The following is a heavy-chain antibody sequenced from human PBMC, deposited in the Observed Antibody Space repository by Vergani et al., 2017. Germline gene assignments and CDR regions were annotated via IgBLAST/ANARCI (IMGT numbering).Heavy chain of an antibody. CDR3: ATAYYDSSGYSHNWFDP. CDR1: GYTLTELS. V-gene: IGHV1-24*01. D-gene: IGHD3-22*01. J-gene: IGHJ5*02. CDR2: FDPEDGET. Sequence: QVQLVQSGAEVKKPGASVKVSCKVSGYTLTELSMHWVRQAPGKGLEWMGGFDPEDGETIYAQKFQGRFTMTEDTSTDTAYMELSRLRSEDTAVYYCATAYYDSSGYSHNWFDPWGQGTLVTVSS.